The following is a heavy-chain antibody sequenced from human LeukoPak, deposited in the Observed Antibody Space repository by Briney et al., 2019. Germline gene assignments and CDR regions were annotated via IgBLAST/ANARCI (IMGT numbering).Heavy chain of an antibody. Sequence: SETLSLTCAVYGGSFSGYYWSWIRQPPGKGLEWIGEINHSGSTNYNPSLKSRATISVDTSKNQFSLKLSSVTAADTAVYYCASNSLTVTTPGMDVWGQGTTVTVSS. CDR1: GGSFSGYY. D-gene: IGHD4-4*01. V-gene: IGHV4-34*01. CDR3: ASNSLTVTTPGMDV. CDR2: INHSGST. J-gene: IGHJ6*02.